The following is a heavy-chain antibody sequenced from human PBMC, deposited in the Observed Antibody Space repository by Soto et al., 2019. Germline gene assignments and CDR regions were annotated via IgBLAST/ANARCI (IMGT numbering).Heavy chain of an antibody. CDR1: GGSISSSSYY. J-gene: IGHJ4*02. CDR3: ARRGSSSWYGY. CDR2: IYYSGST. Sequence: QLQLQESGQGLVKPSETLSLTCTVSGGSISSSSYYWGWIRQPPGKGLEWIGSIYYSGSTYYNPSIKSRVTISVDTSKNQFSLKLSSVTAADTAVYYCARRGSSSWYGYWGQGTLVTVSS. V-gene: IGHV4-39*01. D-gene: IGHD6-13*01.